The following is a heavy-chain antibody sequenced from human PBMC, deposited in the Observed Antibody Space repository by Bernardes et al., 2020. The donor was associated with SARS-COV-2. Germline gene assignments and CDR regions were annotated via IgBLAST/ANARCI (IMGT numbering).Heavy chain of an antibody. J-gene: IGHJ4*02. CDR3: ARGGKMATTPY. V-gene: IGHV4-34*01. D-gene: IGHD5-12*01. Sequence: SETLSLTCAVYGGSFSGYYWSWIRQPPGKGLEWIGEINHSGSTNYNPSLKSRVTISVDTSKNQFSLKLSSVTAADTAVYYCARGGKMATTPYWGQGTLVTVSS. CDR1: GGSFSGYY. CDR2: INHSGST.